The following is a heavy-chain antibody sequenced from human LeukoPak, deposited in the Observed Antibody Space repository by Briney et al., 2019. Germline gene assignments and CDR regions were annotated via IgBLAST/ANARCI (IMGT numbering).Heavy chain of an antibody. D-gene: IGHD3-3*01. CDR1: DHSISSGYY. CDR2: IFHNGHT. V-gene: IGHV4-38-2*02. Sequence: SETLSLTCTVSDHSISSGYYWGWIRQPPGKGLEWIGSIFHNGHTYYNPPLKSRVTISVDTSKNQFSLRLTSVTAADTAVYYCARDRGDFWSNWFDPWGQGTLVTVSS. J-gene: IGHJ5*02. CDR3: ARDRGDFWSNWFDP.